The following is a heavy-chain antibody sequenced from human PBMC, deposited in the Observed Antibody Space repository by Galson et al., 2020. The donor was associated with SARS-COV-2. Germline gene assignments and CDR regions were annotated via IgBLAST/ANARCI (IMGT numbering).Heavy chain of an antibody. CDR2: IDWDGDK. D-gene: IGHD1-1*01. V-gene: IGHV2-70*11. Sequence: SGPTLVKPTQTLTLTCSLSGFSLSTSGMCVSWIRQPPGKAREWLARIDWDGDKHYNTSLKTRFTISKDTSKNQVVLTMTNMDPVDTATYYCARTWITGTTSRTFDYWGQGTLVTVSS. CDR3: ARTWITGTTSRTFDY. CDR1: GFSLSTSGMC. J-gene: IGHJ4*02.